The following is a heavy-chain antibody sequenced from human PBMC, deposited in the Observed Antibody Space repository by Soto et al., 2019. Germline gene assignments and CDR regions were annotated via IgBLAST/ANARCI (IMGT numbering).Heavy chain of an antibody. CDR1: GGSISSSNW. J-gene: IGHJ5*02. Sequence: QVQLQESGPGLVKPSGTLSLTCAVSGGSISSSNWWSWVSQPPGKGLGWIGEIYHSGSTTYNPSLKSRVTISVDKSKNQFSLKLSSVTAADTAVYYCARWRYCSGGSCHASDWFDPWGQGTLVTVSS. CDR3: ARWRYCSGGSCHASDWFDP. D-gene: IGHD2-15*01. CDR2: IYHSGST. V-gene: IGHV4-4*02.